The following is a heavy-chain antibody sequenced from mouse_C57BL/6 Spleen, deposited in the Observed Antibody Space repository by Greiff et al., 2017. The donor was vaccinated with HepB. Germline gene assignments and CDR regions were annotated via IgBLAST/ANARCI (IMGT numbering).Heavy chain of an antibody. V-gene: IGHV1-52*01. CDR1: GYTFTSYW. D-gene: IGHD3-2*02. CDR3: ASSGQLRLQDFDY. J-gene: IGHJ2*01. Sequence: QVQLQQPGAELVRPGSSVKLSCKASGYTFTSYWMHWVKQRPIQGLEWIGNIDPSDSETHYNQKFKDKATLTVDKSSSTAYMQLSSLTSEDSAVYYCASSGQLRLQDFDYSGQGTTRTVTS. CDR2: IDPSDSET.